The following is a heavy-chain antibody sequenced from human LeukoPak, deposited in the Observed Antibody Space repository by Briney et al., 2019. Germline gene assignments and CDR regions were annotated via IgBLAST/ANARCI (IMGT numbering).Heavy chain of an antibody. V-gene: IGHV3-21*01. D-gene: IGHD6-13*01. Sequence: GGSLRLSCAASGFTFSSYSMNWVRQAPGKGLEWVSSISSSSYIYYADSVKGRFTISRDNAKNSLYLQMNSLRAEDTAVYYCAREDTRSWPFDYWGQGTLVTVSS. CDR1: GFTFSSYS. CDR3: AREDTRSWPFDY. CDR2: ISSSSYI. J-gene: IGHJ4*02.